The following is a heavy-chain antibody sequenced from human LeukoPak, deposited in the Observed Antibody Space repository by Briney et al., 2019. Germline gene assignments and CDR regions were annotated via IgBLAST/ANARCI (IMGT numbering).Heavy chain of an antibody. Sequence: ASVKLSCKVSGYTLTELSIHWVRQAPGKGLEWMGGFDPEDGETIYAQKFQGRVTMTEDTSTDTAYMELSSLRSEDTAVYYCATNGDLRLEEGLGYYYYYMDVWGKGTTVTVSS. V-gene: IGHV1-24*01. CDR1: GYTLTELS. CDR2: FDPEDGET. D-gene: IGHD1-1*01. CDR3: ATNGDLRLEEGLGYYYYYMDV. J-gene: IGHJ6*03.